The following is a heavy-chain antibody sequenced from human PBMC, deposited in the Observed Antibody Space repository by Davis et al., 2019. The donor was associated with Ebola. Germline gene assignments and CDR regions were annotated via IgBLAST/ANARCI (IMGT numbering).Heavy chain of an antibody. CDR2: IRQDGSEK. V-gene: IGHV3-7*03. CDR1: GFSFSSHW. J-gene: IGHJ5*02. D-gene: IGHD3-16*01. CDR3: AREAVWRFDP. Sequence: GESLKISCAASGFSFSSHWMSWVRQAPGKGLEWVAKIRQDGSEKHYADSVKGRFTISRDNAKNSLYLQMNSLRAEATAVYYCAREAVWRFDPWGQGTLVTVSS.